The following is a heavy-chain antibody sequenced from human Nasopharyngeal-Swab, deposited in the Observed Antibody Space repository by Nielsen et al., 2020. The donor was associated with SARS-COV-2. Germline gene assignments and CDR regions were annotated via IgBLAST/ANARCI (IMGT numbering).Heavy chain of an antibody. D-gene: IGHD6-13*01. CDR3: ATRKGYSSSWFIDY. J-gene: IGHJ4*02. Sequence: GESLKISCAASGFTFSDYYMSWIRQAPGKGLEWVSYISSSGSTIYYADSVKGRFTISRDNAKNSLYLQMNSLRAEDTAVYYCATRKGYSSSWFIDYWGQGTLVTVSS. CDR1: GFTFSDYY. CDR2: ISSSGSTI. V-gene: IGHV3-11*04.